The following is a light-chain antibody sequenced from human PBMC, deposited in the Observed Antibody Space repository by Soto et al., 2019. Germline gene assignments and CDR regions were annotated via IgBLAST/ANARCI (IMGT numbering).Light chain of an antibody. CDR1: TSNIGTNY. J-gene: IGLJ1*01. CDR3: AAWDDSLSGHYV. Sequence: QSVLTQPPSASGTPGQRVTISCSGSTSNIGTNYVYWYHQLPGTAPKLLISRNNQRPSGVPDRFSGSKSGTSASLAISGLGSEDEGDYYCAAWDDSLSGHYVFGTGTKVTVL. V-gene: IGLV1-47*01. CDR2: RNN.